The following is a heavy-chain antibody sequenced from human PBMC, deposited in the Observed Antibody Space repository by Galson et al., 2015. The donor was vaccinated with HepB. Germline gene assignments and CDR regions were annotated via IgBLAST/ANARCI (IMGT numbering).Heavy chain of an antibody. CDR3: ARDSYQYSSGWYFDY. CDR2: ISSSSSLM. Sequence: SLRLSCAASGFTFSTYSMNWVRQAPGKGLEWVSYISSSSSLMYYADSVKGRFTISRDNAKNSLFLQMNSLRDEGTAVYYCARDSYQYSSGWYFDYWGQGTLVTVSS. V-gene: IGHV3-48*02. J-gene: IGHJ4*02. CDR1: GFTFSTYS. D-gene: IGHD6-19*01.